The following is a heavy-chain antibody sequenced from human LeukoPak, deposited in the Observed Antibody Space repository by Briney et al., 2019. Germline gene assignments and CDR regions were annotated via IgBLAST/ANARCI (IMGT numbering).Heavy chain of an antibody. CDR2: IYYSGST. CDR3: ARGGSSSDY. Sequence: SETLSLTCTVSGGSISSGGSYWSWIRQPPGKGLEWIGYIYYSGSTNYNPSLKSRVTISVDTSKNQFSLKLSSVTAADTAVYYCARGGSSSDYWGQGTLVTVSS. CDR1: GGSISSGGSY. D-gene: IGHD6-6*01. V-gene: IGHV4-61*08. J-gene: IGHJ4*02.